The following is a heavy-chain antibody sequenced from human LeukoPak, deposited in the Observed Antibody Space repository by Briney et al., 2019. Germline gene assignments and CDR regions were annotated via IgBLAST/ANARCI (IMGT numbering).Heavy chain of an antibody. J-gene: IGHJ1*01. Sequence: PSETLSLTCAVSGGSISSGGYSWSWIRQPPGKGLEWIGYIYHSGSTYYNPPLKSRVTISVDRSKNQFSLKLSSVTAADTAVYYCARAYCGGDCPTPQYFQHWGQGTTVTVSS. CDR3: ARAYCGGDCPTPQYFQH. D-gene: IGHD2-21*02. CDR2: IYHSGST. V-gene: IGHV4-30-2*01. CDR1: GGSISSGGYS.